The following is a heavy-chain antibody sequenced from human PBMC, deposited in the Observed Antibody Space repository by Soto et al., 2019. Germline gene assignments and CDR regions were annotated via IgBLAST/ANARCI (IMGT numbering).Heavy chain of an antibody. V-gene: IGHV3-73*02. J-gene: IGHJ4*02. D-gene: IGHD6-19*01. CDR2: IRSKTNSYAT. Sequence: GQLVESGGGLVQPGGSLKLSCAASGFTFGGSAMHWVRQASGKGLEWVGHIRSKTNSYATAYAESVKGRFTISRDDSMTTAYLQMNSLKTEDTAVYFCTRQTDAVQWLVVPTDYNFDYWGQGTLVTVSS. CDR3: TRQTDAVQWLVVPTDYNFDY. CDR1: GFTFGGSA.